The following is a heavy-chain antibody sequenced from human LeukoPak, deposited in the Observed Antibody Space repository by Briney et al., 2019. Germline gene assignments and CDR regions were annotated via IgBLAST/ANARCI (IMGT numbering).Heavy chain of an antibody. CDR1: GFTFSNYN. CDR3: AKRETTMGFWFDS. Sequence: WGSLSFTCAGSGFTFSNYNMTWVRQAPGKGLEWVSTISTNGGSTYYADSVKGRFTISRDNLKNTLYLQMNSLRAEDTAVYYCAKRETTMGFWFDSGGQGTLVTVSS. D-gene: IGHD4-23*01. J-gene: IGHJ5*01. V-gene: IGHV3-23*01. CDR2: ISTNGGST.